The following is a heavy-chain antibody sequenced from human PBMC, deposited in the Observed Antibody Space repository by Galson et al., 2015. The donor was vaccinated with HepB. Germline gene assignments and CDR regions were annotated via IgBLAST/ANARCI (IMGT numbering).Heavy chain of an antibody. CDR2: IRYDGSNK. V-gene: IGHV3-30*02. D-gene: IGHD3-10*01. Sequence: SLRLSCAASGFTFSSYGMHWVRQAPGKGLEWVAFIRYDGSNKYYADSVKGRFTISRDNSKNTLYLQMNSLRAEDTAVYYCAKGWFGEEPWFDPWGQGTLVTVSS. J-gene: IGHJ5*02. CDR1: GFTFSSYG. CDR3: AKGWFGEEPWFDP.